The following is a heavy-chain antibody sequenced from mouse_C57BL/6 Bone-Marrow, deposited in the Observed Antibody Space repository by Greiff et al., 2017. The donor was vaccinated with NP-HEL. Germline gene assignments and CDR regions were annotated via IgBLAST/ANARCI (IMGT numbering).Heavy chain of an antibody. CDR1: GYAFSSSW. D-gene: IGHD1-1*01. CDR3: ARSGGFCSSYDY. CDR2: IYPGDGDT. V-gene: IGHV1-82*01. Sequence: VQLQQSGPELVKPGASVKISCKASGYAFSSSWMNWVKQRPGTGLEWIGRIYPGDGDTNYNGKFKGKATLTADKSSSTAYMQLSSLTSEDSAVYFCARSGGFCSSYDYWGQGTTLTVSS. J-gene: IGHJ2*01.